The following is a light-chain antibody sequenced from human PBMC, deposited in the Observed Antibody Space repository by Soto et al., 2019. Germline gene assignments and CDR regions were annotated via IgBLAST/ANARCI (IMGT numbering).Light chain of an antibody. J-gene: IGKJ3*01. CDR1: QSVSSN. Sequence: EIVLRQSVDTLSVCPGERTTLSCRASQSVSSNLAWYQQKPGQAPRLLIYGASTRATGIPARFSGSGYGTEFTLTISSLQSEDFAVYYCQQYNNWQGFTFGPGTKVDIK. CDR2: GAS. CDR3: QQYNNWQGFT. V-gene: IGKV3-15*01.